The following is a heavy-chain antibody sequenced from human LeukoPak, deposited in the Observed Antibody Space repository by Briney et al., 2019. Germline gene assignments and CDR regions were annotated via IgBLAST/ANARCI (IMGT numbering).Heavy chain of an antibody. CDR3: ARGHLRIAALIDY. CDR1: GFSFDTYA. D-gene: IGHD6-6*01. CDR2: ISFDGSLQ. Sequence: GGSLRLSCEASGFSFDTYAYHWVRQPPGKGLEWVAVISFDGSLQYYTDSVKGRFTISRDISTNTLYLQMNSLRPEDTAVYYCARGHLRIAALIDYWGQGTLVSVSS. V-gene: IGHV3-30*04. J-gene: IGHJ4*02.